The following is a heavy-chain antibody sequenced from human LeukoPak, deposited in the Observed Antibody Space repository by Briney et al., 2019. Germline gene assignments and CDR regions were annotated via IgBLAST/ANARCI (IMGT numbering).Heavy chain of an antibody. CDR1: GFTFYMYA. J-gene: IGHJ5*01. Sequence: GGSLRLSCQASGFTFYMYAMSWVRQAPGKGLEWVATMCGTAGCTFYPDSVKGRFTISRDNSKNVLYLRMNSLTAEDTAIYYCAKDRPNFHENSGHYYRRDGDSWGEGTLVTVSS. D-gene: IGHD3-22*01. V-gene: IGHV3-23*01. CDR2: MCGTAGCT. CDR3: AKDRPNFHENSGHYYRRDGDS.